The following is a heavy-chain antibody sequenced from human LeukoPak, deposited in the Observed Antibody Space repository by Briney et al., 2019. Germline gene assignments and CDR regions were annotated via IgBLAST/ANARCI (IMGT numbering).Heavy chain of an antibody. J-gene: IGHJ4*02. CDR3: ARVLSGYSYVPFDY. Sequence: GGSLRLSCAASGFTFSSHSMHWVRQAPGRGLEWVADISKDGNNKYYADSVKGRFTISRDNSKNTLYLQLNSLRAEDTAVYYCARVLSGYSYVPFDYWGQGTLVTVSS. D-gene: IGHD5-18*01. CDR1: GFTFSSHS. V-gene: IGHV3-30-3*01. CDR2: ISKDGNNK.